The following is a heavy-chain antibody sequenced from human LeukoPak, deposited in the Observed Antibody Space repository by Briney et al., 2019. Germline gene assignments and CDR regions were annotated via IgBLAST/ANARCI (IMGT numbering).Heavy chain of an antibody. Sequence: TGGSLRLSCAASGFTFSSSWMSWVRQAPGKGLEWVANIKYDGSEKYYVDSVKGRFTISRDNAKNSLYLQMDSLGAEDTAVYYCATDYGGGYFDYWGQGTLVTVSS. CDR2: IKYDGSEK. V-gene: IGHV3-7*01. CDR3: ATDYGGGYFDY. D-gene: IGHD4-23*01. CDR1: GFTFSSSW. J-gene: IGHJ4*02.